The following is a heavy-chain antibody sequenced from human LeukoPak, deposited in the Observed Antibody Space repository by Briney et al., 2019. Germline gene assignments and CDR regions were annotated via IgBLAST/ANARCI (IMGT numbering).Heavy chain of an antibody. D-gene: IGHD3-10*01. J-gene: IGHJ4*02. CDR3: AKGRNYFGAVPFADY. CDR1: GFTFSSYA. Sequence: GGSLRLSCAASGFTFSSYAMHWFRQSPGKGLEWVAVISYDGDNKYYAQSVRGRFTVSRDNSKNTLNLQMNSLRTEDSALYFCAKGRNYFGAVPFADYWGQGTLVSISS. CDR2: ISYDGDNK. V-gene: IGHV3-30*18.